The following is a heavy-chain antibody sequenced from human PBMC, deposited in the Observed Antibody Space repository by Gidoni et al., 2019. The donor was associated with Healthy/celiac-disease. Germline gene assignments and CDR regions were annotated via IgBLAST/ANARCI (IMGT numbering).Heavy chain of an antibody. Sequence: QVQLVESGGAVVQPGRALRLSWAASGFTFSSYGMHWVRRDPGKGLECVAVIWYDGSNKYYADSVKGRFTISRDNSKNTLYLQMNSLRAEDTTVYYCARVGGDIVVVPAAMPYYYYGMDVWGQGTTVTVSS. V-gene: IGHV3-33*01. CDR1: GFTFSSYG. J-gene: IGHJ6*02. CDR3: ARVGGDIVVVPAAMPYYYYGMDV. CDR2: IWYDGSNK. D-gene: IGHD2-2*01.